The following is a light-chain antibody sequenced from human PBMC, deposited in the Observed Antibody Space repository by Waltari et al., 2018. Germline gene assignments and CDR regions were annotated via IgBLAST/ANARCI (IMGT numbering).Light chain of an antibody. J-gene: IGLJ3*02. CDR3: SSHAGSWV. Sequence: QSALTQPPSASGSPGQSVTIPCTGTSSDIGDYNFVSWYQQHPGKAPKVLIYEVSKRPSGVPDRFSGSKSGNTASLTVSGLQAEDEADYYCSSHAGSWVFGGGTKLTVL. CDR2: EVS. CDR1: SSDIGDYNF. V-gene: IGLV2-8*01.